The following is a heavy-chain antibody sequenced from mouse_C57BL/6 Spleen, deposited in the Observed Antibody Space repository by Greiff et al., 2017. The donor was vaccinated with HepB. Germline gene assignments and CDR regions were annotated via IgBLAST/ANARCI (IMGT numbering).Heavy chain of an antibody. J-gene: IGHJ2*01. CDR2: IWTGGGT. CDR1: GFSLTSYA. CDR3: ARNSPYDGYYPYYFDY. D-gene: IGHD2-3*01. Sequence: VKVVESGPGLVAPSQSLSITCTVSGFSLTSYAISWVRQPPGKGLEWLGVIWTGGGTNYNSALKSRLSISKDNSKSQVFLKMNSLQTDDTARYYCARNSPYDGYYPYYFDYWGQGTTLTVSS. V-gene: IGHV2-9-1*01.